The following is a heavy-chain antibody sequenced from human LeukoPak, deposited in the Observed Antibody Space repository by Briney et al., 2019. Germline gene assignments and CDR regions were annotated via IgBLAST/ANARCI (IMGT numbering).Heavy chain of an antibody. J-gene: IGHJ4*02. D-gene: IGHD3-10*01. CDR3: ANENYYGSGSYPDY. CDR2: ISYDGGNK. V-gene: IGHV3-30*18. Sequence: GRSLRLSCAVSGFTFSSYGMHWVRQAPGKGLEWVALISYDGGNKYYADSVQGRFTISRDNSKNTLYLQMNSLRAEDTAVYYCANENYYGSGSYPDYWGQGTLVTVSS. CDR1: GFTFSSYG.